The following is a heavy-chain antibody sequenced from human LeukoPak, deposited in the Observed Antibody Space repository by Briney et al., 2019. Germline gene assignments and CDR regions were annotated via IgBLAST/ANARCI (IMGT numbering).Heavy chain of an antibody. J-gene: IGHJ4*02. V-gene: IGHV1-2*02. D-gene: IGHD6-19*01. Sequence: GASVKVSCKASGYTFTGYHMHWVRQAPGQGLEWMGWINPNSGDTNYAQKFQGRVTMTRDTSISTAYMELSRLRSDDTAVYYCAREAVAGTVWDYWGQGTLVTVSS. CDR1: GYTFTGYH. CDR2: INPNSGDT. CDR3: AREAVAGTVWDY.